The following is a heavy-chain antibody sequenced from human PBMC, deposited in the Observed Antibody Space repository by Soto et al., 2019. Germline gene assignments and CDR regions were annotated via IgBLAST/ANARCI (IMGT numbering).Heavy chain of an antibody. Sequence: GGSLRLSCEASGFTFSGSAMHWVRQASGKGLEWVGRIRSKANSYATAYAASVKGRFSISRDESKNTAYLQMNSLKTEDTAVYYCNSHSPYDMIRKWGQGTQVTVSS. CDR2: IRSKANSYAT. CDR1: GFTFSGSA. CDR3: NSHSPYDMIRK. J-gene: IGHJ4*02. D-gene: IGHD3-9*01. V-gene: IGHV3-73*01.